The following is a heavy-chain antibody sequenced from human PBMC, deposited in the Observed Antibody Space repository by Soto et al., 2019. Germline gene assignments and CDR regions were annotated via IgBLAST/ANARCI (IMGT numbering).Heavy chain of an antibody. CDR1: GYTFTSYG. D-gene: IGHD6-13*01. V-gene: IGHV1-18*01. Sequence: ASVKGSCKASGYTFTSYGISWVRQAPGQGLEWMAWINPYNGNTKCAEKFLGRVTVTTDTSTATAYMEVRSLTSDDTAVFYCARVGVGLAAPRVWPYWGQGTPVT. CDR3: ARVGVGLAAPRVWPY. CDR2: INPYNGNT. J-gene: IGHJ4*02.